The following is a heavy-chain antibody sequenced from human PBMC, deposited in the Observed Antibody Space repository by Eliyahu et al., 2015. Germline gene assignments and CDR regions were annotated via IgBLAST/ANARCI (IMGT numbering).Heavy chain of an antibody. J-gene: IGHJ4*02. Sequence: EVQLVESEGGLVQPGRSLRLSCAASGFXFXXXAXXWVRQAPGKGLEWVSGISWNSGSIGYADSVKGRFTISRDNAKNSLYLQMNSLRAEDTALYYCAKQGRGSYYDSSGYSFDYWGQGTLVTVSS. CDR2: ISWNSGSI. V-gene: IGHV3-9*01. CDR1: GFXFXXXA. CDR3: AKQGRGSYYDSSGYSFDY. D-gene: IGHD3-22*01.